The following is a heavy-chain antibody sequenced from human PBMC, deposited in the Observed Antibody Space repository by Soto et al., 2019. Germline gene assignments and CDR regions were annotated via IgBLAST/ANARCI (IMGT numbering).Heavy chain of an antibody. J-gene: IGHJ4*02. D-gene: IGHD6-13*01. CDR3: ARESGSSRHLDY. Sequence: SETLSLTCTVSGFISAYYWSWIRQPAGKGLEWTGRIYGSGNSNFNPSLNGRATISVDMSKNQFTLILRSVTAADTAVHYCARESGSSRHLDYWGQGILVTVSS. V-gene: IGHV4-4*07. CDR2: IYGSGNS. CDR1: GFISAYY.